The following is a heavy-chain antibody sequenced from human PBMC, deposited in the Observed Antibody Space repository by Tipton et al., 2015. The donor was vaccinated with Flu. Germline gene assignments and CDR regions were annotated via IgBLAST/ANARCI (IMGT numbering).Heavy chain of an antibody. V-gene: IGHV4-38-2*01. J-gene: IGHJ6*02. Sequence: TLSLTCAVDGGSLSGYYWGWIRQPPGKGLEWIGSIYHSGSTYYNPSLKGRVTISVDTSKNQFSLKLSSVTAADTAVYYCARGPFGRMDVWGQGTTVTVSS. CDR2: IYHSGST. CDR3: ARGPFGRMDV. CDR1: GGSLSGYY. D-gene: IGHD3-10*01.